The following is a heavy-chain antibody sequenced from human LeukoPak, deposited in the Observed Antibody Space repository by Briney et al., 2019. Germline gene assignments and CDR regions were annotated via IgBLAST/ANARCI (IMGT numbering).Heavy chain of an antibody. CDR2: ISGSGGST. CDR3: ANGRSVRAFDY. D-gene: IGHD3-10*01. V-gene: IGHV3-23*01. Sequence: GGSLRLSCAPCGFTFSSYAMSWVRQAPGKGLEWVSAISGSGGSTYYADSVKGRFTISRDNSKNTLYLQMNSLRAEDTAVYYCANGRSVRAFDYWGQGTLVTVSS. CDR1: GFTFSSYA. J-gene: IGHJ4*02.